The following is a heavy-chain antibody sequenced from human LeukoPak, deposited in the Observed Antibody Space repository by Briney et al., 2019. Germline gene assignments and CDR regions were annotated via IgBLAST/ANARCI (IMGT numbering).Heavy chain of an antibody. Sequence: PSETLSLTCAVYGGSFSGYYWSWIRQPPGKGLEWIGEINRSGSTNYNPSLKSRVTISVDTSKNQFSLKLSSVTAADTAVYYCARGRRDGYNYHHNFDYWGQGTLVTVSS. D-gene: IGHD5-24*01. V-gene: IGHV4-34*01. CDR2: INRSGST. J-gene: IGHJ4*02. CDR1: GGSFSGYY. CDR3: ARGRRDGYNYHHNFDY.